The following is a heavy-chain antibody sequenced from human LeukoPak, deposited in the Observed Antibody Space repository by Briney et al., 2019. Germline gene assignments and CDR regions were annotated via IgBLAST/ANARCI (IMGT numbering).Heavy chain of an antibody. CDR2: ISWNSGSI. CDR3: AKGFVVVTAIRKDAFDI. J-gene: IGHJ3*02. V-gene: IGHV3-9*01. Sequence: GGSLRLSCAASGFTFSSYAMSWVRQAPGKGLEWVSGISWNSGSIGYADSVKGRFTISRDNAKNSLYLQMNSLRAEDTALYYCAKGFVVVTAIRKDAFDIWGQGTMVTVSS. D-gene: IGHD2-21*02. CDR1: GFTFSSYA.